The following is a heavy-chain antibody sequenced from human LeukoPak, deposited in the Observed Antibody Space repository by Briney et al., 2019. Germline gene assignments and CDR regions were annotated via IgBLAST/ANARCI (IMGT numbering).Heavy chain of an antibody. Sequence: ASVKVSCKASGYTFTSYYMHWVRQAPGQGLEWMGIINPSGGRTSYAQKFQGRVTITRDTSKSTVYMELSSLRSEDTAVYHCARGPINSSGYYYMDVWGKGTTVTVSS. CDR1: GYTFTSYY. D-gene: IGHD5-18*01. V-gene: IGHV1-46*03. CDR2: INPSGGRT. CDR3: ARGPINSSGYYYMDV. J-gene: IGHJ6*03.